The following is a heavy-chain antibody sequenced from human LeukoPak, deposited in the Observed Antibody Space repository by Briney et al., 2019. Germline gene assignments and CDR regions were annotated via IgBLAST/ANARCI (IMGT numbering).Heavy chain of an antibody. V-gene: IGHV3-7*03. D-gene: IGHD3-10*01. J-gene: IGHJ4*02. CDR1: GVTFSGYY. CDR3: AKFFPPFLAGDTGSR. Sequence: AGTLSLSCAASGVTFSGYYRTWVRQAPGKGLEWVANINQNGSENYNVDSVRRRFTISKENAKNSLYLQMNSLSAETTALYWCAKFFPPFLAGDTGSRCGQRTLVIVSS. CDR2: INQNGSEN.